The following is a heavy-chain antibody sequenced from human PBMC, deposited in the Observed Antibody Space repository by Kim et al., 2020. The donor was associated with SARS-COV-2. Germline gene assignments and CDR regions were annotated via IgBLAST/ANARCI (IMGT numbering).Heavy chain of an antibody. CDR2: T. Sequence: TNDADSVKGRFTISRDNSKNTLFLQMNSLRVDDTAVYYCARKNGQFDYWGQGTLVTVSS. D-gene: IGHD2-8*01. CDR3: ARKNGQFDY. V-gene: IGHV3-23*01. J-gene: IGHJ4*02.